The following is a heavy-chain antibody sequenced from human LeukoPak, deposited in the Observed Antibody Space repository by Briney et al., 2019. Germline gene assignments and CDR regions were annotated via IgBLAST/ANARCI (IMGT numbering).Heavy chain of an antibody. CDR3: ARDNSVRDTAWWFDP. D-gene: IGHD2-21*02. V-gene: IGHV1-46*01. CDR2: INPSGSST. CDR1: GYTFTSNY. Sequence: GASVKVSCKASGYTFTSNYMHWVRQAPGQGLEWMGVINPSGSSTSYAQKFQGRVTLTRDMSTSTDYLELSSLRSEDTAVYYCARDNSVRDTAWWFDPWGQGTLVTVSS. J-gene: IGHJ5*02.